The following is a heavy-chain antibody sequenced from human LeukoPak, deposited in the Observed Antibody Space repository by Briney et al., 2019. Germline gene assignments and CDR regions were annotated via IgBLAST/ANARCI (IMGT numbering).Heavy chain of an antibody. J-gene: IGHJ4*02. V-gene: IGHV4-59*01. D-gene: IGHD1-26*01. CDR3: ARVGLVGATEYFDY. Sequence: PSETLSLTCTVSGGSISSYYWSWLRQPPGKGLEWIGYIFYSGSTNYNPSLKSRVTISVDTSKNQFSLKLSSVTAADTAVYYCARVGLVGATEYFDYWGQGTLVTVSS. CDR1: GGSISSYY. CDR2: IFYSGST.